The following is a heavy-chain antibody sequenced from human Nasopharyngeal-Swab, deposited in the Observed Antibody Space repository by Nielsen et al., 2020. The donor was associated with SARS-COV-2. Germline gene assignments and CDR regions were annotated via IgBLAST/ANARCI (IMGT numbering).Heavy chain of an antibody. J-gene: IGHJ6*02. V-gene: IGHV4-34*01. D-gene: IGHD6-13*01. CDR2: INHSGST. CDR3: ARGGSSSWYCYYYGMDV. CDR1: GGSFSGYY. Sequence: SETLSLTCAVYGGSFSGYYWSWIRQPPGKGLEWIGEINHSGSTNYNPSLKSRVTISVGTSKNQFSLKLSSVTAADTAVYYCARGGSSSWYCYYYGMDVWGQGTTVTVSS.